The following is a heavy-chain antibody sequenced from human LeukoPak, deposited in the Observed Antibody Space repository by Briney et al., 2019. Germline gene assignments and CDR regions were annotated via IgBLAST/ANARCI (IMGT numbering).Heavy chain of an antibody. CDR1: GYSFTSYW. D-gene: IGHD5-18*01. V-gene: IGHV5-51*01. J-gene: IGHJ6*02. CDR3: ATNVDTAMVTEVGYYYYYYGMDV. CDR2: NYDSDSDT. Sequence: GEALKISCKGSGYSFTSYWIGWVRQMPGKGLEWMGINYDSDSDTRYSPSFQGQVTISADKSISTAYLQWSSLRASDTAMYYCATNVDTAMVTEVGYYYYYYGMDVWGQGTTVTLSS.